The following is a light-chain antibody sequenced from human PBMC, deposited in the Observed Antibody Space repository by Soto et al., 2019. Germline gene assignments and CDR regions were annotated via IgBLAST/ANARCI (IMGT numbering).Light chain of an antibody. J-gene: IGKJ5*01. CDR2: DAS. CDR3: QQYNNWPPIT. Sequence: EIVMTQSPAPLSVSPGERAALSCRASHSVSSNLAWYQQKPGQAPRLLIYDASTRATGIPARFSGSGSGTEFTLTISSLQSEDFAVYYCQQYNNWPPITFGQGTRLEIK. V-gene: IGKV3-15*01. CDR1: HSVSSN.